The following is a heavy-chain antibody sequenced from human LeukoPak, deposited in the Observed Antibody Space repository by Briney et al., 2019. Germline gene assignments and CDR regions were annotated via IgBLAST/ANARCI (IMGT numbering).Heavy chain of an antibody. D-gene: IGHD2-21*02. CDR2: IIPIFGTV. V-gene: IGHV1-69*13. CDR3: ARESPGVTWFDP. CDR1: GGTFSSYA. Sequence: EASVKVSCKASGGTFSSYAISWVRQAPGQGLEWMGGIIPIFGTVNYAQKFQGRVTITADESTSTAYMELSSLRSEDTAVYYCARESPGVTWFDPWGQGTLVTVSS. J-gene: IGHJ5*02.